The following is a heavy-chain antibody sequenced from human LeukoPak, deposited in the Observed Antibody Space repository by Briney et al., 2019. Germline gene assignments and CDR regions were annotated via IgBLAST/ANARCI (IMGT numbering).Heavy chain of an antibody. CDR2: IFYDGSNK. CDR3: AKVRWDNSGWYYSDS. D-gene: IGHD6-19*01. Sequence: TGGSLRLSCAASGFTFSDYNMNWLRQAPGKGLEWVAVIFYDGSNKYYADSVKGRFTVSRDNSKNTLYLQVNSLRVEDTAVYYCAKVRWDNSGWYYSDSWGQGTLVTVSS. CDR1: GFTFSDYN. V-gene: IGHV3-30*18. J-gene: IGHJ4*02.